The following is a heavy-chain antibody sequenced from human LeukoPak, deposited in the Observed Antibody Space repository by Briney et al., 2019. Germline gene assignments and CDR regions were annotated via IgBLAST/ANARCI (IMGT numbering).Heavy chain of an antibody. CDR3: ARGRGRRGSYNMYYFDY. Sequence: SETLSLTCAVYGGSFSGYYWSWIRQPPGKGLEWIGEINHSGSTNYNPSLKSRVTISVDTSKNQFSLKLSSVTAADTAVYYCARGRGRRGSYNMYYFDYWGQGTLVTVSS. D-gene: IGHD1-26*01. V-gene: IGHV4-34*01. CDR2: INHSGST. CDR1: GGSFSGYY. J-gene: IGHJ4*02.